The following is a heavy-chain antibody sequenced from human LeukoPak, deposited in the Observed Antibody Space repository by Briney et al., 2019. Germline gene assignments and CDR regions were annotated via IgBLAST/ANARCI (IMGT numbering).Heavy chain of an antibody. V-gene: IGHV1-18*01. J-gene: IGHJ4*02. Sequence: ASVKVSCKASGYTFTSYGISWVRQVPGQGFEWMGWISPYNDNTNYAQKFQGRVTMTTDTSTSTVFVELRGLRSDDTAVYYCAREPSGLLFDYWGQGTLVTVSS. CDR2: ISPYNDNT. CDR1: GYTFTSYG. CDR3: AREPSGLLFDY. D-gene: IGHD6-25*01.